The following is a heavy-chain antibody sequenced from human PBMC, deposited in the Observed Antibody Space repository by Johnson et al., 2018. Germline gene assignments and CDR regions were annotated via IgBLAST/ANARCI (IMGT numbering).Heavy chain of an antibody. V-gene: IGHV3-23*04. D-gene: IGHD5-12*01. CDR3: AKTTHYDDYYHYYYMEV. J-gene: IGHJ6*03. CDR2: LSTSGGST. CDR1: GFTFSTFA. Sequence: VQLVESGGGLVQPGGSLRLSCAASGFTFSTFAVSWVRQAPGKGLEWVSALSTSGGSTYYADSVKGRFTISRDNSNKTLYLQMNSLRAEDTAVYYCAKTTHYDDYYHYYYMEVWGKGTTVTVSS.